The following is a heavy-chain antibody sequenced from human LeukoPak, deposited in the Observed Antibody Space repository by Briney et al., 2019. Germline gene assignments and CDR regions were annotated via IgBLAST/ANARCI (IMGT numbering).Heavy chain of an antibody. CDR1: GGSISSYY. J-gene: IGHJ4*02. Sequence: PSETLSLTCTVSGGSISSYYWSWIRQPPGKGLEWIGYVFDSGSTNYNPSLKSRVTISVDTSKKQFSLKLNSVTAADTAVYYCARGYSSTWNYFDYWGQGTLVTVSS. D-gene: IGHD6-13*01. V-gene: IGHV4-59*01. CDR2: VFDSGST. CDR3: ARGYSSTWNYFDY.